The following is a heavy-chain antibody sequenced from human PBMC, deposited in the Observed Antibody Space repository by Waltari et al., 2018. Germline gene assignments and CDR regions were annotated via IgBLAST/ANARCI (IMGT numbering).Heavy chain of an antibody. J-gene: IGHJ4*02. CDR1: GGSFSGYY. V-gene: IGHV4-34*01. Sequence: QVQLQQWGAGLLKPSETLSLTCAVYGGSFSGYYWSWIRQPPGKGLEWIGEINHSGSTNYNPSLKSRVTIAVDTSKNQFSLKLSSVTAADTAVYYCARHRKSSPRVIAAGESFDYWGQGTLVTVSS. CDR2: INHSGST. CDR3: ARHRKSSPRVIAAGESFDY. D-gene: IGHD6-6*01.